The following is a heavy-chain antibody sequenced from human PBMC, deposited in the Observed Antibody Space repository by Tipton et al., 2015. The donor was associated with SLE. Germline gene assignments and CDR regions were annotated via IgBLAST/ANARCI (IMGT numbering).Heavy chain of an antibody. CDR3: ARGGGSFPGYYFDY. J-gene: IGHJ4*02. CDR1: GGSISSYY. D-gene: IGHD1-26*01. Sequence: LRLSCTVSGGSISSYYWSWIRQPAGKGLEWIGRIYTSGSTNYNPSLKSRVTISVDTSKNQFSLKLSSVTAADTAVYYCARGGGSFPGYYFDYWGQGTLVTVSS. CDR2: IYTSGST. V-gene: IGHV4-4*07.